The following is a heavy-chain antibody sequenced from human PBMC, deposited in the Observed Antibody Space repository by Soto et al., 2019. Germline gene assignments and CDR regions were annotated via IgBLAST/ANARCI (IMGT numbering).Heavy chain of an antibody. V-gene: IGHV3-11*06. Sequence: PGGSLRLSCEGSGFTFSDYYMSWIRQAPGRGLEWISYSSNSGTFTRYSDSVKGRFSISRDNTKNFLYPQMNSLRAEDTAVYYCARSGDNYNVLDYWGQGTPVTVSS. CDR3: ARSGDNYNVLDY. CDR2: SSNSGTFT. CDR1: GFTFSDYY. D-gene: IGHD3-10*02. J-gene: IGHJ4*02.